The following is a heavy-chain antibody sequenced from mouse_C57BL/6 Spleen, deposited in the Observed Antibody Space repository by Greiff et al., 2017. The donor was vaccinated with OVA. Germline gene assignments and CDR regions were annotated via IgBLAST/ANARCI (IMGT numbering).Heavy chain of an antibody. D-gene: IGHD1-1*01. CDR2: INPNYGTT. Sequence: QLVESGPELVKPGASVKISCKASGYSFTDYNMNWVKQSNGKSLEWIGVINPNYGTTSYNQKFKGKATLTVDQSSSTAYMQLNSLTSEDSAVYYCTSGYYYGSSFAWFAYWGQGTLVTVSA. CDR3: TSGYYYGSSFAWFAY. V-gene: IGHV1-39*01. CDR1: GYSFTDYN. J-gene: IGHJ3*01.